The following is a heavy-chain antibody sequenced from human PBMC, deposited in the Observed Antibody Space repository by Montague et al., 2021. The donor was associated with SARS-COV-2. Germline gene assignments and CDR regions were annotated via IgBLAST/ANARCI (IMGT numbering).Heavy chain of an antibody. CDR2: VYYSGST. D-gene: IGHD3-16*02. CDR3: ARLGFVELWLNLGWFDP. CDR1: GDSIRSSGYY. Sequence: SETLSLTCSVSGDSIRSSGYYWGWIRQPPGKGLEWIGTVYYSGSTNYNPSLKGRVTMPVDTSKNQFSLELRSVTAADTAVYYCARLGFVELWLNLGWFDPWGQGTLVTVSS. V-gene: IGHV4-39*01. J-gene: IGHJ5*02.